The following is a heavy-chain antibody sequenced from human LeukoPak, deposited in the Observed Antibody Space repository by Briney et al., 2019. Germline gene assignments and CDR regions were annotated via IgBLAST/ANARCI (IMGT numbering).Heavy chain of an antibody. CDR2: ISSSSSYI. CDR3: ARPRGNVEMATNPFDY. D-gene: IGHD5-24*01. Sequence: GGSLRLSCAASGFTFSSYSMNWVRQAPGKGLEWVSSISSSSSYIYYAGSVKGRFTISGDNAKNSLYLQMNSLRAEDTAVYYCARPRGNVEMATNPFDYWGQGTLVTVSS. CDR1: GFTFSSYS. V-gene: IGHV3-21*01. J-gene: IGHJ4*02.